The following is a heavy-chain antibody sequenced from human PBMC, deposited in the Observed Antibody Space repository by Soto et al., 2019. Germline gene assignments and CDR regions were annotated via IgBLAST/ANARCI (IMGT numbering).Heavy chain of an antibody. D-gene: IGHD2-15*01. CDR3: ARDGAIDCSGGSCYPRGYYYYYGMDV. J-gene: IGHJ6*02. CDR1: GYTFTSYG. V-gene: IGHV1-18*01. Sequence: ASVKISCKASGYTFTSYGISWVRQAPVQGLEGMGWISAYNGNTNYAQKLQGRVTMTTDTSTSTAYMELRSLRSDDTAVYYCARDGAIDCSGGSCYPRGYYYYYGMDVWGQGTTVTVSS. CDR2: ISAYNGNT.